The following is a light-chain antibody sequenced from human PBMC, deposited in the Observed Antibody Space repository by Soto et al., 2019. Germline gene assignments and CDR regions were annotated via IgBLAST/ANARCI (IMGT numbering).Light chain of an antibody. Sequence: DIQMTQSPSSLSASVGDRVSITCRASQGIRNYLAWFQQKPGKVPKLLIYAASTLQSGVPSRFSGSGSGTDFTLTISSLQPEDVATYYCQKYNSVPLTFGGGTKVEIK. V-gene: IGKV1-27*01. CDR3: QKYNSVPLT. CDR2: AAS. J-gene: IGKJ4*01. CDR1: QGIRNY.